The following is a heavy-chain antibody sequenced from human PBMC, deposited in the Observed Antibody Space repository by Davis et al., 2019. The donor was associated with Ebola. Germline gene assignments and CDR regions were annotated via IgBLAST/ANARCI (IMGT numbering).Heavy chain of an antibody. V-gene: IGHV1-18*01. CDR2: ISAYNGMT. CDR3: ARGGGSTQSGIDY. J-gene: IGHJ4*02. D-gene: IGHD3-10*01. Sequence: ASVKVSCKASGYTFTSYGITWVRQAPGQRLVWVGWISAYNGMTNYVQKLQGRVTMTTDTSTSTAYMELRSLRSDDTAVYYCARGGGSTQSGIDYWGQGTLVTVSS. CDR1: GYTFTSYG.